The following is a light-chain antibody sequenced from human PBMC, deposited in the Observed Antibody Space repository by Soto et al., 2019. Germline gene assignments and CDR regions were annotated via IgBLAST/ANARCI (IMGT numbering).Light chain of an antibody. Sequence: EIVLTQSPGSLSLSPGERATLSCRASQTVLNYYLAWYQQKPGQAPRLLISGTSSRATGIPDRFSGSGSGTGFTLIISRLEPEDFAVYYCQQYATSPLTFGGGTKVDI. CDR2: GTS. CDR1: QTVLNYY. V-gene: IGKV3-20*01. J-gene: IGKJ4*01. CDR3: QQYATSPLT.